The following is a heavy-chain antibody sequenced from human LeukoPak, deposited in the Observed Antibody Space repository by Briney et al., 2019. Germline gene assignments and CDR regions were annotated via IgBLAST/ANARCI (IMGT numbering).Heavy chain of an antibody. CDR1: GGSISSGDYY. CDR2: IYYSGST. Sequence: SETLSLTRTVSGGSISSGDYYWSWIRQPPGKGLEWIGYIYYSGSTYYNPSLKSRVTISVDTSKNQFSLKLSSVTAADTAVYYCARARIGQYGDYLYYFDYWGQGTLVTVSS. J-gene: IGHJ4*02. CDR3: ARARIGQYGDYLYYFDY. V-gene: IGHV4-30-4*01. D-gene: IGHD4-17*01.